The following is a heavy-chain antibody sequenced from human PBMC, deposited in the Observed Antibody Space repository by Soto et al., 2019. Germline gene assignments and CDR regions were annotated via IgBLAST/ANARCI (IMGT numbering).Heavy chain of an antibody. D-gene: IGHD3-10*01. Sequence: HPGGSLRLSCAASGFTFSSYGMHWVRQAPGKGLEWVALISYDGSNKYYADSVKGRFTISRDNSKNTLYLQMSSLRAEDTAVFYCARDSRTHNYLYYYYGMDVWGQGTTVTVSS. V-gene: IGHV3-30*03. CDR1: GFTFSSYG. CDR3: ARDSRTHNYLYYYYGMDV. CDR2: ISYDGSNK. J-gene: IGHJ6*02.